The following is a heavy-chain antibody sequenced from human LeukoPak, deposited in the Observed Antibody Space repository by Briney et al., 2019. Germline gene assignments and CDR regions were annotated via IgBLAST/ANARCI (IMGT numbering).Heavy chain of an antibody. CDR3: ARQVGATGHFDL. CDR2: IYPGDSDT. Sequence: GESVKISCKDSEYSFTAFWIGWVRQMPGKGLEWMGNIYPGDSDTRYSPSFQGQVTISADKSISTAYLQWSSLKASDTAMYFCARQVGATGHFDLWGQGTLVTVSS. J-gene: IGHJ4*02. CDR1: EYSFTAFW. D-gene: IGHD1-26*01. V-gene: IGHV5-51*01.